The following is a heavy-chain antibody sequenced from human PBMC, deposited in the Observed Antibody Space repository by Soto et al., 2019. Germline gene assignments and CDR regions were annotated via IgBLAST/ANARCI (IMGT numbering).Heavy chain of an antibody. D-gene: IGHD2-8*01. CDR3: AKNGQPPYYYYGMDV. V-gene: IGHV1-18*01. CDR2: ISGYNGDT. Sequence: ASVKVSCKTSGDTFSRYGISWVRQAPGQGLEWMGWISGYNGDTNYAQKVQGRVTMTIDTSTYTAYMELRSLTSDDTAIYYCAKNGQPPYYYYGMDVWGQGTTVTVSS. CDR1: GDTFSRYG. J-gene: IGHJ6*02.